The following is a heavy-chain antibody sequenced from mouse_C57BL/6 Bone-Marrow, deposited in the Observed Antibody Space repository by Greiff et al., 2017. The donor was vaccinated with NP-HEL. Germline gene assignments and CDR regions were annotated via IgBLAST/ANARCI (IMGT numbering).Heavy chain of an antibody. V-gene: IGHV1-64*01. CDR3: AGTIVTCPLGFAY. CDR1: GYTFTSYW. CDR2: IHPNSGST. J-gene: IGHJ3*01. Sequence: QVQLQQPGAELVKPGASVKLSCKASGYTFTSYWMHWVKQRPGQGLEWIGMIHPNSGSTNYNEKFKSKATLTVDKSSSTAYMQLSSLTSDDSAVYYCAGTIVTCPLGFAYWGQGTLVTVSA. D-gene: IGHD2-5*01.